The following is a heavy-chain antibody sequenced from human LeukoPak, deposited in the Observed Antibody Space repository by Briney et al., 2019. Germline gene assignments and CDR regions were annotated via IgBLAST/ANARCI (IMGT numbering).Heavy chain of an antibody. CDR1: GFTFNNYV. Sequence: GGSLRLSCAASGFTFNNYVMSWVRQAPGKGLEWVSAISVRGGSTYYADSVKGRFTISRDNSKNTLYLQMNSLRAEDTAVYYCAKELTAYCTNGVCYMAFDAFDIWGQGTMVTVSS. J-gene: IGHJ3*02. CDR2: ISVRGGST. D-gene: IGHD2-8*01. CDR3: AKELTAYCTNGVCYMAFDAFDI. V-gene: IGHV3-23*01.